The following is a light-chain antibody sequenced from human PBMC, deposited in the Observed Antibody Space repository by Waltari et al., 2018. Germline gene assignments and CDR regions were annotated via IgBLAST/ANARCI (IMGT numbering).Light chain of an antibody. J-gene: IGKJ1*01. V-gene: IGKV1-5*03. CDR3: QQYNSFPT. CDR1: QSIITW. CDR2: KPS. Sequence: DIQMTQSPSTLSVSVGDRVTITCRASQSIITWLAWYQQKPGKAPKVLIYKPSNLQSGVPSRFSGSGSGTEFTLTISSLQPDDFGTYYCQQYNSFPTFGQGTKVEIK.